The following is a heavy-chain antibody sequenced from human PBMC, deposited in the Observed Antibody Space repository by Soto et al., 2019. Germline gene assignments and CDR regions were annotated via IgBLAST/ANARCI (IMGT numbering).Heavy chain of an antibody. V-gene: IGHV4-59*01. Sequence: PSETLSLTCTVSGGSISSYYWSWIRQPPGKGLEWIGYIYYSGSTNYNPSLKSRVTISVDTPKNQFSLKLSSVTAADTAVYYCARVSSDYYDSSGFDYWGQGTLVTVSS. CDR2: IYYSGST. J-gene: IGHJ4*02. CDR1: GGSISSYY. CDR3: ARVSSDYYDSSGFDY. D-gene: IGHD3-22*01.